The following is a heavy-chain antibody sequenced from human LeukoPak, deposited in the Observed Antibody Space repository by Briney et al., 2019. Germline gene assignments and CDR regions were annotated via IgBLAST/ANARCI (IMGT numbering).Heavy chain of an antibody. D-gene: IGHD2-15*01. V-gene: IGHV3-23*01. J-gene: IGHJ4*02. CDR2: ISDSGGST. CDR3: AKVATPRGYCSGGCCYCFDY. CDR1: GFTFSSYA. Sequence: PGGSLRLSCAASGFTFSSYAMSWVRQAPGKGLEWVSGISDSGGSTFYADSVKGRFTISRDNSKNTLYLQMNSLRAEDTAVYSCAKVATPRGYCSGGCCYCFDYWGQGTLVTVS.